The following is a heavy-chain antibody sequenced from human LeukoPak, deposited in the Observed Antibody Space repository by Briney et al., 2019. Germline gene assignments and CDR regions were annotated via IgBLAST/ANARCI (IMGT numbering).Heavy chain of an antibody. CDR1: GFTFNNYG. V-gene: IGHV3-23*01. Sequence: PGGSLRLSCAASGFTFNNYGMTWVRQAPGKGLEWVSGISGSGGSTYYADSVKGRFTISRDNSKNTLYLQMNSLRAEDTAIYYCATQNWNDWGQGTLVTVSS. J-gene: IGHJ4*02. D-gene: IGHD1-1*01. CDR2: ISGSGGST. CDR3: ATQNWND.